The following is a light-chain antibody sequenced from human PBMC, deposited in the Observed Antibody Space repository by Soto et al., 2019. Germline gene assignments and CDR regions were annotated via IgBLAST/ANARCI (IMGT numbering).Light chain of an antibody. CDR1: SSNIGAGYD. V-gene: IGLV1-40*01. CDR2: GNR. Sequence: QSVLTQPPSVSGAPGQRVTISCTGSSSNIGAGYDVHWYQQLPGTAPKPLIYGNRNRPSGVPDRFSGSKSGTSASLAITGLQSEDEADYYCQSYANSLSGSVVFGGGTKLTVL. CDR3: QSYANSLSGSVV. J-gene: IGLJ2*01.